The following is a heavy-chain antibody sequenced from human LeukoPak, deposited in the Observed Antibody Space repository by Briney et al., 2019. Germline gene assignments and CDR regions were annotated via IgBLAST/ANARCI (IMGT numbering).Heavy chain of an antibody. V-gene: IGHV3-7*01. Sequence: PGGSLRLSCAASGFTFSSYWMSWVRQAPGKGLEWVANIKQDGSEKYYVDSVKGRFTISRDNAKNSLYLQMNSLRAEDTAVYYCARDAPTSHLFLPFVDYWGQGTLVTVSS. CDR2: IKQDGSEK. CDR1: GFTFSSYW. CDR3: ARDAPTSHLFLPFVDY. D-gene: IGHD2-2*01. J-gene: IGHJ4*02.